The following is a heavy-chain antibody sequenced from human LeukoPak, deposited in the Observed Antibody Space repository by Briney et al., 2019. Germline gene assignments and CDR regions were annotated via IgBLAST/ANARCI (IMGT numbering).Heavy chain of an antibody. Sequence: GESLKISCTGSGYSFTNYWIGWGRQMPGQGLEWIGTIYPGDSDTRYRPSFRGQVTISADKSISTAYLQWSSLKASDTAIYYCARLGLEAYGNAGYYYLDYWGQGALVTVSS. D-gene: IGHD3-9*01. CDR3: ARLGLEAYGNAGYYYLDY. J-gene: IGHJ4*02. V-gene: IGHV5-51*01. CDR2: IYPGDSDT. CDR1: GYSFTNYW.